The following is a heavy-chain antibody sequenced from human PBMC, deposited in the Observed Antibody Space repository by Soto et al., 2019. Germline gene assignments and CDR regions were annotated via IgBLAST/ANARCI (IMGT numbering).Heavy chain of an antibody. V-gene: IGHV3-13*01. CDR2: IGTAGDT. D-gene: IGHD3-16*01. CDR1: GFTFSSYD. J-gene: IGHJ4*02. Sequence: EVPLVESGGDLVQPGGSLRLSFAASGFTFSSYDFHWVRQATGKGLEWVSGIGTAGDTYYAGSVKGRFIMSRENAKNSLYLQMNSLRAGDTAVYYCTRGADGFDYWGQGTLVTVSS. CDR3: TRGADGFDY.